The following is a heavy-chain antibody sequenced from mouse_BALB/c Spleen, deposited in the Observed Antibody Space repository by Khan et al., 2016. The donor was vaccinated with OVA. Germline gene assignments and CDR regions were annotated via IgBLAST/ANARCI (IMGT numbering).Heavy chain of an antibody. CDR1: GYTFTDYN. V-gene: IGHV1-18*01. CDR3: VITGYGSLGY. J-gene: IGHJ2*01. Sequence: VQLQQSGPELVKPGASVRIPCKTSGYTFTDYNMDWVKQSHGKSLEWIGDINPNNGDTFYNQKFKGKATLTVDKSSSTAFMELRSLTSEDAAVYYCVITGYGSLGYWGQGTTRTVSS. D-gene: IGHD1-1*01. CDR2: INPNNGDT.